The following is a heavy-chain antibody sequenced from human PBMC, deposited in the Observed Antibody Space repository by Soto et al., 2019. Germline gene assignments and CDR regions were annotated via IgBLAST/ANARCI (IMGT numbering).Heavy chain of an antibody. CDR1: GFTFSSYA. D-gene: IGHD1-1*01. CDR3: VQELWKDMYDS. CDR2: ITGGRGST. Sequence: EVHLLASGGDLVQPGWSLTLSCAASGFTFSSYAMSWVRQARGEGLEWVATITGGRGSTYYSDSVKGRFTISRNNTKNTLYLRISGLRADDTAMYYCVQELWKDMYDSWGQGTRVTVSS. V-gene: IGHV3-23*01. J-gene: IGHJ4*02.